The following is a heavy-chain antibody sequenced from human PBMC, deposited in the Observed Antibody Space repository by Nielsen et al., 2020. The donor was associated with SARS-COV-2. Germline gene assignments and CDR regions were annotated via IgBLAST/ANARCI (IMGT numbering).Heavy chain of an antibody. J-gene: IGHJ4*02. CDR2: MNPNSGNT. V-gene: IGHV1-8*01. Sequence: ASVKVSCKASGYTFTSYDINWVRQATGQGLEWMGWMNPNSGNTGYAQKFQGRVTMTRNTSISTAYMELSSPRSEDTAVYYCAREGGRKIQRRDAGYWGQGTLVTVSS. CDR3: AREGGRKIQRRDAGY. CDR1: GYTFTSYD. D-gene: IGHD5-18*01.